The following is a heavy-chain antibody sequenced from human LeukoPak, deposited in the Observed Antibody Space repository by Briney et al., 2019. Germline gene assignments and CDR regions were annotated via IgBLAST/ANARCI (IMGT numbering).Heavy chain of an antibody. J-gene: IGHJ5*02. V-gene: IGHV1-18*01. D-gene: IGHD2-2*01. CDR2: ISAYNGNT. CDR3: ARVVPAAKGGDWLDP. Sequence: GASVKVSCKASGYTFTSYGISWVRQAPGQGLEWMGWISAYNGNTNYAQKLQGRVTMTTDTSTSTAYMELRSLRSDDTAVYYCARVVPAAKGGDWLDPWGQGTLVTVSS. CDR1: GYTFTSYG.